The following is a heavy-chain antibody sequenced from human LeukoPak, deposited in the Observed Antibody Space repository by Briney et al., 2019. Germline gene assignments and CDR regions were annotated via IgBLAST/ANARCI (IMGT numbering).Heavy chain of an antibody. Sequence: GGSLRLSCVASGFTFTNYWMNWVRQAPGKGLEWVASIKQDGSQKSYVDSVKGRFTISRDNAKNSLSLQMDSLRGEDTAVYYCARGDNWIPDYWGQGTLVTVSS. CDR3: ARGDNWIPDY. D-gene: IGHD1-20*01. J-gene: IGHJ4*02. V-gene: IGHV3-7*01. CDR1: GFTFTNYW. CDR2: IKQDGSQK.